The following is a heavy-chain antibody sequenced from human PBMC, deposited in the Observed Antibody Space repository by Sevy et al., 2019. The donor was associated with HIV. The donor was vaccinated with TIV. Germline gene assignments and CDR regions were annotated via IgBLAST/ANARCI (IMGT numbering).Heavy chain of an antibody. CDR1: GFSFSDYG. V-gene: IGHV3-23*01. CDR2: ISATGGST. CDR3: AKEALTFFSVPGSYLAGAFDL. Sequence: GGSLRLSCEVAGFSFSDYGMTWVRQAPGKGLEWVSSISATGGSTYYADFVDGRFTVSRDNSKNTLYLYMNGLRAEDTAVYYCAKEALTFFSVPGSYLAGAFDLWGQGTMVTVSS. J-gene: IGHJ3*01. D-gene: IGHD3-10*01.